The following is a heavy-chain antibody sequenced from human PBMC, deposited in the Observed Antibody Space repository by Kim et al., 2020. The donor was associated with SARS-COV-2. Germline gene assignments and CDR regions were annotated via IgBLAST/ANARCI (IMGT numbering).Heavy chain of an antibody. J-gene: IGHJ4*02. CDR2: ISSSGSTI. CDR1: GFTFSDYY. D-gene: IGHD3-10*01. CDR3: ARVYYGSGSYFYYFDY. V-gene: IGHV3-11*01. Sequence: GGSLRLSCAASGFTFSDYYMSWIRQAPGKGLEWVSYISSSGSTIYYADSVKGRFTISRDNAKNSLYLQMNSLRAEDTAVYYCARVYYGSGSYFYYFDYWGQGTLVTVSS.